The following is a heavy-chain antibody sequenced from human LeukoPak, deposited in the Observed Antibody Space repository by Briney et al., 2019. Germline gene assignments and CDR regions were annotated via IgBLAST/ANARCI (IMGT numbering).Heavy chain of an antibody. J-gene: IGHJ3*02. CDR1: GYSFTSYW. D-gene: IGHD6-6*01. Sequence: GEPLKISCKGSGYSFTSYWIGWVRQMPGKGLEWMGIIYPGDSDTRYSPSFQGQVTISADKSISTAYLQWSSLKASDTAMYYCARLGSADSSSPDAFDIWGQGTMVTVSS. CDR2: IYPGDSDT. V-gene: IGHV5-51*01. CDR3: ARLGSADSSSPDAFDI.